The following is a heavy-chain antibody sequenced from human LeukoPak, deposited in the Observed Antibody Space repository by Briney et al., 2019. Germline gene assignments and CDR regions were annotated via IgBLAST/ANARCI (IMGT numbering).Heavy chain of an antibody. Sequence: PGGSLRLSCAASGFTFSSYEMNWVRQAPGKGLEWVSYISSSGSSISYADSVQGRFTISRDNAKNSLYLQMNSLRAEDTAVYYCAREGQAYSSSTLGYWGQGTLVTVSS. D-gene: IGHD6-6*01. V-gene: IGHV3-48*03. CDR3: AREGQAYSSSTLGY. CDR1: GFTFSSYE. J-gene: IGHJ4*02. CDR2: ISSSGSSI.